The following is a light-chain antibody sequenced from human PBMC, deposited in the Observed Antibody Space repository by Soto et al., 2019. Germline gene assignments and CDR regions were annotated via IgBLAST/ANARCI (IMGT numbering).Light chain of an antibody. Sequence: QSVLTQPPSASGTPGQRVTISCSGSDSNIGSNGVNWYPHLPGMAPKLLTHSNDHRPSGVADRFSGSKSGTSASLAISGLQSEDEADYYCASWDDSLNGWVFGGWTKLTVL. V-gene: IGLV1-44*01. CDR1: DSNIGSNG. J-gene: IGLJ3*02. CDR2: SND. CDR3: ASWDDSLNGWV.